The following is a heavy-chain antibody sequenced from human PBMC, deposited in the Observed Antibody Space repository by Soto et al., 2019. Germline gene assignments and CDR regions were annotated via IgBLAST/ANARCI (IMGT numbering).Heavy chain of an antibody. D-gene: IGHD1-1*01. CDR1: GGTFSSYA. CDR3: ARDQRKESYYYGMDV. Sequence: ASVKVSCKASGGTFSSYAISWVRQAPGQGLEWMGGIIPIFGTANYAQKFQGRVTITADESTSTAYMELSSLRSEDTAVYYCARDQRKESYYYGMDVWGQGTTVTVSS. CDR2: IIPIFGTA. V-gene: IGHV1-69*13. J-gene: IGHJ6*02.